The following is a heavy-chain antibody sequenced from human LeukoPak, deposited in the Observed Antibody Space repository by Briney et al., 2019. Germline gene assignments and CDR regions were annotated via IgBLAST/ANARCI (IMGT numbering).Heavy chain of an antibody. CDR3: ARVAEEAGQPGWFDP. V-gene: IGHV3-53*01. CDR2: IYSGGST. Sequence: GGSLRLSCAASGFTVSSNYMSWVRQAPGKGLEWVSVIYSGGSTYYADSVKGRFTISRDNSKNTLYLQMNSLRAEDTAVYYCARVAEEAGQPGWFDPWGQGTLVTVSS. D-gene: IGHD6-13*01. CDR1: GFTVSSNY. J-gene: IGHJ5*02.